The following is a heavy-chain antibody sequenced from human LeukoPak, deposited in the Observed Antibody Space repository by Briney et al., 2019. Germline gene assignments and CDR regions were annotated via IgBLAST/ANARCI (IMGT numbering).Heavy chain of an antibody. CDR3: ARVTSYSGSYDY. CDR1: GYTFTGYH. Sequence: ASVKVSCKASGYTFTGYHMHWVRQAPGQGLEWMGWINPNSGGTNYAQKFQGRVTMTRDTSISTAYMELSRLRSDDTAVYYCARVTSYSGSYDYWGQGTLVTVSS. CDR2: INPNSGGT. J-gene: IGHJ4*02. D-gene: IGHD1-26*01. V-gene: IGHV1-2*02.